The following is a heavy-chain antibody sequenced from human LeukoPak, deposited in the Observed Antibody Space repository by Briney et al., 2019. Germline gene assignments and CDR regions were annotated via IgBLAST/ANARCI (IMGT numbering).Heavy chain of an antibody. Sequence: GGSLRLSCAASGFTFSGYAMSWVRQAPGKGLEWVSGISGSGSSSYYADSVKGRFTISRDNSKNTLYLRMNSLRAEDTAIYFCAQWAPHRPLNYWGQGTLVTVSS. D-gene: IGHD1-26*01. V-gene: IGHV3-23*01. CDR2: ISGSGSSS. J-gene: IGHJ4*02. CDR1: GFTFSGYA. CDR3: AQWAPHRPLNY.